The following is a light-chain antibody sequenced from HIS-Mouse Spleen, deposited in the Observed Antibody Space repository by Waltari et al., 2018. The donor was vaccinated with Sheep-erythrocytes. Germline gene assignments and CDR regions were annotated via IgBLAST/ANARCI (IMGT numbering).Light chain of an antibody. Sequence: SYELTQPPSVSVSPGQTARTTCSGHALPKQYAYWYQQTPGQDPVLVIYKDSERPSGIPGRFSGSSSGTTVTLTISGVQAEDEADYYCQSADSSGTYPVFGGGTKLTVL. CDR3: QSADSSGTYPV. CDR2: KDS. J-gene: IGLJ2*01. V-gene: IGLV3-25*03. CDR1: ALPKQY.